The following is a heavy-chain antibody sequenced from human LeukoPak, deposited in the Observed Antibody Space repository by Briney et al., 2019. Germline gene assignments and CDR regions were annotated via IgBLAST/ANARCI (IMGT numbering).Heavy chain of an antibody. V-gene: IGHV4-4*07. Sequence: PSETLSLTCTVSGGSISSYYWSWIRQPAGKGLEWIGRIYTSGSTNYNPSLKSRVTMSVDTSKNQFSLKLSSVTAADTAVYYCARLGARALRRRHFDLWGRGTLVTVSS. CDR2: IYTSGST. CDR3: ARLGARALRRRHFDL. D-gene: IGHD3-3*02. J-gene: IGHJ2*01. CDR1: GGSISSYY.